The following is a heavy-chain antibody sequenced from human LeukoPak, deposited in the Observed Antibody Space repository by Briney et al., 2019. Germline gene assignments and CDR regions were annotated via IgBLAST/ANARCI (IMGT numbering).Heavy chain of an antibody. CDR2: IIPIFGTA. J-gene: IGHJ4*02. V-gene: IGHV1-69*05. D-gene: IGHD3-22*01. CDR1: GGTFSSYA. CDR3: ARDIQDPRDYYDSSGYTLDY. Sequence: SSVKVSCKASGGTFSSYAISWVRQAPGQGLEWMGRIIPIFGTANYAQKFQGRVTITTDESTSKAYMELSSLRSEDTAVYYCARDIQDPRDYYDSSGYTLDYWGQGTLVTVSS.